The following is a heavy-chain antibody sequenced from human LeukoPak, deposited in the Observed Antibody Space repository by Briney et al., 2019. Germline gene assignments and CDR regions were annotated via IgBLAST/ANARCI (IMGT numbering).Heavy chain of an antibody. V-gene: IGHV1-58*02. CDR1: GFTFTSSA. Sequence: SVKVSCKASGFTFTSSAMQWVRQARGQRLEWIGWIVVGSGNTNYAQKFQERVTITRDMSTSTAYMELSSLRSEDTAVYYCAADSYSNYVLDYWGQGTLVTVSS. CDR3: AADSYSNYVLDY. D-gene: IGHD4-11*01. J-gene: IGHJ4*02. CDR2: IVVGSGNT.